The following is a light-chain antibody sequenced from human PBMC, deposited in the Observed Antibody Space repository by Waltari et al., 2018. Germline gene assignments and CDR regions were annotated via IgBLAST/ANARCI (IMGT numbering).Light chain of an antibody. J-gene: IGLJ2*01. V-gene: IGLV3-1*01. Sequence: SELTQPPSVSVSPGQTARIACSGRKLGDNFACWYQQKPGQSPVLVMFQDSRRPPGIPGRFSGSSSGSTATLTISGTQPMDEADYFCPTWDDTIVVFGGGTRLTVL. CDR1: KLGDNF. CDR2: QDS. CDR3: PTWDDTIVV.